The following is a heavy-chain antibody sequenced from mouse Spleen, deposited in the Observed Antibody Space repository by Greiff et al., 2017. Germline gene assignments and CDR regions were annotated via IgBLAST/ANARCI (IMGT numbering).Heavy chain of an antibody. CDR1: GFTFSSYA. J-gene: IGHJ3*01. D-gene: IGHD2-3*01. Sequence: DVMLVESGGGLVKLGGSLKLSCAASGFTFSSYAMSWVRQTPEKRLEWVATISSGGGNTYYPDSVKGRFTISRDNAKNTLYLQMSSLKSEDTAMYYCARHDGYYVFAYWGQGTLVTVSA. V-gene: IGHV5-9*01. CDR3: ARHDGYYVFAY. CDR2: ISSGGGNT.